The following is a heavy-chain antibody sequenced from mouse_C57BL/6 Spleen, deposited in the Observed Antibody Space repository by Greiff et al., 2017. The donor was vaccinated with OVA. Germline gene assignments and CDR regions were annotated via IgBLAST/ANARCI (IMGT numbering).Heavy chain of an antibody. CDR1: GYSFTGYF. J-gene: IGHJ1*03. CDR2: INPYNGDT. V-gene: IGHV1-20*01. Sequence: VQLQQSGPELVKPGDSVKISCKASGYSFTGYFMNWVMQSHGKSLEWIGRINPYNGDTFYNQKFKGKATLTVDKSSSTAHMELRSLTSEDSAVYYCARLGYSNYYFDVWGTGTTVTVSS. D-gene: IGHD2-5*01. CDR3: ARLGYSNYYFDV.